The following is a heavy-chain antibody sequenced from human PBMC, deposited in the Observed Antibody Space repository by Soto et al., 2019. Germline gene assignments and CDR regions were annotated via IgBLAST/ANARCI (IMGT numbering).Heavy chain of an antibody. CDR1: GFIFAVYST. CDR2: ISCSGGIT. V-gene: IGHV3-23*01. J-gene: IGHJ4*02. Sequence: EVHLLESGGGLVQPGGPLRLSCAASGFIFAVYSTMRWARHAPGEGVEWVSSISCSGGITYYTDSVRGRCTISRDNSKNTLYLQMNALSAEDTAFYYCAKDRGGFAGGWEYFDYWGQGALVTVSS. CDR3: AKDRGGFAGGWEYFDY. D-gene: IGHD6-19*01.